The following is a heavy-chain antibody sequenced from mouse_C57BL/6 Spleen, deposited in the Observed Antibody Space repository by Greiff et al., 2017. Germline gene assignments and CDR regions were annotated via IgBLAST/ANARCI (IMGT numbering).Heavy chain of an antibody. CDR3: ARARGGYCDYFDY. CDR2: ISYDGSN. V-gene: IGHV3-6*01. CDR1: GYSITSGYY. D-gene: IGHD2-3*01. J-gene: IGHJ2*01. Sequence: EVQRVESGPGLVKPSQSLSLTCSVTGYSITSGYYWNWIRQFPGNKLEWMGYISYDGSNNYNPSLTNRISITRDTSKNQFFLKLNSVTTEDTATYYCARARGGYCDYFDYWGQGTTLTVSS.